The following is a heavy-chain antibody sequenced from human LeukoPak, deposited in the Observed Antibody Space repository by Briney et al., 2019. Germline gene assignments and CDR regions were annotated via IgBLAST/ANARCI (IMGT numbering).Heavy chain of an antibody. CDR1: GYTFTSYD. CDR2: MNPNSGNT. J-gene: IGHJ4*02. D-gene: IGHD6-13*01. Sequence: ASVKVSCKASGYTFTSYDINWVRQATGQGLEWMGWMNPNSGNTGYAQKFQGRVTMTRNTSISTAYMEPSSLRSEDTAVYYCARGYSMRLRPIPGYWGQGTLVTVSS. CDR3: ARGYSMRLRPIPGY. V-gene: IGHV1-8*01.